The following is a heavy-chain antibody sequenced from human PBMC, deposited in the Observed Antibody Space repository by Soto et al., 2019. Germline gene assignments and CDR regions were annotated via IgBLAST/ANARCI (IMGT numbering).Heavy chain of an antibody. CDR1: GYTFTSYA. J-gene: IGHJ4*02. D-gene: IGHD6-19*01. V-gene: IGHV1-3*01. Sequence: QVQLVQSGAEVKKPGASVKVSCKASGYTFTSYAMHWVRQAPGQRLEWMGWINGGNGNTKYSQKFQGRVTITRDTSASTAYMELSSLRSEDTAVYYCARVVGIAVDDYWGQGTLVTVSS. CDR3: ARVVGIAVDDY. CDR2: INGGNGNT.